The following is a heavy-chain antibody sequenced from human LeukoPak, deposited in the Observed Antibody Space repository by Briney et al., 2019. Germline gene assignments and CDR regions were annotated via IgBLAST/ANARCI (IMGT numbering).Heavy chain of an antibody. CDR2: INPNSGGT. V-gene: IGHV1-2*02. D-gene: IGHD2-2*01. CDR1: GYTFTGYY. CDR3: ARGPAYCSSTSCPNWFDP. Sequence: GASVKVSCKASGYTFTGYYMHWVRQAPGQGLEWMGWINPNSGGTNYAQKFQSRVTMTRDTSISTAYMELSRLRSDDTAVYYCARGPAYCSSTSCPNWFDPWGQGTLVTVSS. J-gene: IGHJ5*02.